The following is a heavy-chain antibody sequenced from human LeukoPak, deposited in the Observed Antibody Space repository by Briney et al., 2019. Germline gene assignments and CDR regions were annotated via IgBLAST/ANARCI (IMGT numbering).Heavy chain of an antibody. CDR3: ARASGSSYVVFFFDY. J-gene: IGHJ4*02. Sequence: PSETLSLTCTVSGDSISTYYWSWIRQPPGKGLEWIGYVYYSGSTTYNPSLKSRVTISVDTSKNQFSLKLTSVTAADTAVYCCARASGSSYVVFFFDYWGQGTLVTVSS. D-gene: IGHD3-10*01. CDR1: GDSISTYY. V-gene: IGHV4-59*01. CDR2: VYYSGST.